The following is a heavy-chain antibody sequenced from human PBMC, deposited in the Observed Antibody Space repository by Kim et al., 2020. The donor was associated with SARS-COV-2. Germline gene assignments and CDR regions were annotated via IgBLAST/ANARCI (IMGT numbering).Heavy chain of an antibody. Sequence: SETLSLTCTVSDGSISSRGYYWGWIRQPPGKGLEWIGSVYYTGNTYYTPSLKSRLTISVDTSKNQFSLKLNSVTAADTAVYYCARHFRGTSMQFLGLYQFDYGGQGIPVPGPS. CDR2: VYYTGNT. CDR3: ARHFRGTSMQFLGLYQFDY. CDR1: DGSISSRGYY. D-gene: IGHD2-2*02. J-gene: IGHJ4*02. V-gene: IGHV4-39*01.